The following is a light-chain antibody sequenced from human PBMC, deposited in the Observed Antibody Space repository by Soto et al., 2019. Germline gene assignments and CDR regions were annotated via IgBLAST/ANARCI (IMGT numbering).Light chain of an antibody. Sequence: ENVLTQSPGTLSLSPGERATLSCRASQSVSGSCLAWYQQKPGQAPRLLIYAASSRATGIPDRFSGSASGTDFTLTISRLEPEDFAVYHCQQYGDSHLTFGGGTKVEIK. V-gene: IGKV3-20*01. J-gene: IGKJ4*01. CDR2: AAS. CDR3: QQYGDSHLT. CDR1: QSVSGSC.